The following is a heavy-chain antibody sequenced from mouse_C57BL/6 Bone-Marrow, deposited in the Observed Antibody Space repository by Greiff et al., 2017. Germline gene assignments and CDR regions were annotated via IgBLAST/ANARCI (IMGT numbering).Heavy chain of an antibody. CDR1: GYTFTSYG. CDR3: ARPYGSSYDYYAMDY. D-gene: IGHD1-1*01. CDR2: IYPRSGTT. Sequence: QVQLQQSGAELARPGASVKLSCKASGYTFTSYGISWVKQRTGQGLEWIGEIYPRSGTTYYNEKFKGKATLTADNSSSTAYMELRSLTSEDSAVYFCARPYGSSYDYYAMDYWGQGTSVTVSS. V-gene: IGHV1-81*01. J-gene: IGHJ4*01.